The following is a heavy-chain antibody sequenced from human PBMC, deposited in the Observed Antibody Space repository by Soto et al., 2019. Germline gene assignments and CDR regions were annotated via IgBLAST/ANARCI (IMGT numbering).Heavy chain of an antibody. J-gene: IGHJ5*02. D-gene: IGHD3-22*01. CDR1: GFTFSSYW. CDR3: AAGSGYYYGWFDP. CDR2: INSDGSST. Sequence: EVQLVESGGGLVQPGGSLRLSCAASGFTFSSYWMHWVRQAPGKGLVWVSRINSDGSSTSYADSVKGRFTISRDNAKNTLYLQMNSLRAEDTAVYYCAAGSGYYYGWFDPWGQGTLVTVSS. V-gene: IGHV3-74*01.